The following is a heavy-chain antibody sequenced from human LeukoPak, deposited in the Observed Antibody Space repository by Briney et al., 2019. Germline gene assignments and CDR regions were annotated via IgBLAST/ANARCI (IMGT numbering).Heavy chain of an antibody. J-gene: IGHJ4*02. Sequence: SETLSLTCTVSGYSISSGYYWGWIRQPPGKGLEWIGSIYHSGSTYYNPSLKSRVTISVDTSKNQFSLKLSSVTAADTAVYYCARGDTAFDYWGQGTLVTVSS. CDR2: IYHSGST. V-gene: IGHV4-38-2*02. CDR1: GYSISSGYY. D-gene: IGHD5-18*01. CDR3: ARGDTAFDY.